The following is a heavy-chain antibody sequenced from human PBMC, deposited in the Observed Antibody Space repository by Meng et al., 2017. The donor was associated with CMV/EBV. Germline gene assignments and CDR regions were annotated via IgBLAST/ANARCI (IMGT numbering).Heavy chain of an antibody. Sequence: GGSLRLSCAASGFTFSSYAMSWVRQAPGKGLEWVSVIYSGGSSTYYADSVKGRFTISRDNSKNTLYLQMNSLRAEDTAVYYCARDRGEADAFDIWGQGTMVTVSS. CDR3: ARDRGEADAFDI. CDR2: IYSGGSST. CDR1: GFTFSSYA. V-gene: IGHV3-23*03. J-gene: IGHJ3*02. D-gene: IGHD3-10*01.